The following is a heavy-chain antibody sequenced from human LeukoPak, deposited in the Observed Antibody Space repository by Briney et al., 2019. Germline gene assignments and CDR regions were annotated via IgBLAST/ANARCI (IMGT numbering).Heavy chain of an antibody. CDR2: INDSGST. CDR3: ASGYSYYYGMDV. V-gene: IGHV4-34*01. J-gene: IGHJ6*02. CDR1: GGYFSGYH. Sequence: PSETLSLTCAVYGGYFSGYHWSWIRQPPGKGLEWIGEINDSGSTNYNPSLKSRVTISVAASKSQFSLRLSSVTAADTAVYYCASGYSYYYGMDVWGQGTTVTVSS. D-gene: IGHD2-21*01.